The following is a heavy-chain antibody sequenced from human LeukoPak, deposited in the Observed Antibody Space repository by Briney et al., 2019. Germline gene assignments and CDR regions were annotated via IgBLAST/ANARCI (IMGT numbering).Heavy chain of an antibody. D-gene: IGHD3-10*02. CDR3: VRESVRDYYFDY. CDR2: IRSKALYGTS. V-gene: IGHV3-49*04. J-gene: IGHJ4*02. CDR1: GFRFGGYA. Sequence: GGSLRLSCTGSGFRFGGYALSWVRQAPGKGLEWVGFIRSKALYGTSEYDASVEGRFTISRDDSNSIAYLQMNSLKTEDTAVYFCVRESVRDYYFDYWGQGTLVTVSS.